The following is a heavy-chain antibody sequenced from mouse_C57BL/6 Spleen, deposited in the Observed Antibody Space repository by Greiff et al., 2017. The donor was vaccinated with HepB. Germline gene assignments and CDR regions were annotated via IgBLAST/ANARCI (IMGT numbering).Heavy chain of an antibody. Sequence: EVKLVESGGGLVKPGGSLKLSCAASGFTFSDYGMHWVRQAPEKGLEWVAYISSGSSTIYYADTVKGRVTISRDNAKNTLFLQMTSLRSEDTAMYYCARGAYYSNFVGFFFAYWGQGTLVTVSA. CDR2: ISSGSSTI. J-gene: IGHJ3*01. CDR1: GFTFSDYG. D-gene: IGHD2-5*01. CDR3: ARGAYYSNFVGFFFAY. V-gene: IGHV5-17*01.